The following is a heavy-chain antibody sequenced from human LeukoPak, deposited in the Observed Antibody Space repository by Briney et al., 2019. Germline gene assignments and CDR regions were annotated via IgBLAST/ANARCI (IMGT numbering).Heavy chain of an antibody. CDR3: ARELSGYYFDY. V-gene: IGHV3-23*01. CDR2: ISSSGGIT. CDR1: GFTFSSYT. J-gene: IGHJ4*02. D-gene: IGHD2-15*01. Sequence: GGSLSLSCAASGFTFSSYTMSWVRQAPGKGLEWVSTISSSGGITYYTDSVKGRFIISRDNSKNTLYLQMNSLRAEDTAVYSCARELSGYYFDYWGQGTLVTVSS.